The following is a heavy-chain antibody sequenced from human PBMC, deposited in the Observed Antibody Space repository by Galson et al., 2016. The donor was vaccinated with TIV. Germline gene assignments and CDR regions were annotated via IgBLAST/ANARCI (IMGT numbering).Heavy chain of an antibody. D-gene: IGHD7-27*01. CDR1: FSSYA. Sequence: FSSYALHWVRQAPGKALEWVGGISNDGSDKYYGDSVKGRFTISRDKSKNTLSLQMVSLRTEDTAVYYCARDPTGGSYHFDYWGQGALVIVS. CDR3: ARDPTGGSYHFDY. V-gene: IGHV3-30*04. CDR2: ISNDGSDK. J-gene: IGHJ4*02.